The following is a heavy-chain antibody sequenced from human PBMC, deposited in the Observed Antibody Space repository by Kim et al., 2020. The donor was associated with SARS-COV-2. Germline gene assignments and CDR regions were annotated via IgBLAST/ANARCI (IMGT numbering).Heavy chain of an antibody. CDR3: ARVKSDYYGSGSFYYGMDV. J-gene: IGHJ6*02. V-gene: IGHV1-18*04. Sequence: ASVKVCCKASGYTFSNYGISWVRQAPGQGLEWMGWISAYNGKIYYAQKLQGRVTMTTDTSTSTDYMELRSLRSDDTAVYYCARVKSDYYGSGSFYYGMDVWGQGTTVTVSS. CDR2: ISAYNGKI. CDR1: GYTFSNYG. D-gene: IGHD3-10*01.